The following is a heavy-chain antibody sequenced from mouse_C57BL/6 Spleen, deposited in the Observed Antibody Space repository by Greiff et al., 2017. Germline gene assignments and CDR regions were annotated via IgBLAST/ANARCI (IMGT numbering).Heavy chain of an antibody. V-gene: IGHV1-69*01. CDR2: IDPSDSYT. J-gene: IGHJ2*01. Sequence: QVQLQQPGAELVMPGASVKLSCKASGYTFTSYWMHWVKQRPGQGLEWIGEIDPSDSYTNYNQKFKGKSTLTVDKSSSTAYMQLSSLTSEDSAVYYCARLIPDDYWGQGTTLTVSS. D-gene: IGHD1-3*01. CDR1: GYTFTSYW. CDR3: ARLIPDDY.